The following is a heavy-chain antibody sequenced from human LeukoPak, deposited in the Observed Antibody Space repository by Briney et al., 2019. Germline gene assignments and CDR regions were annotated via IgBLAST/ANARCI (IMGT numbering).Heavy chain of an antibody. Sequence: SQTLSLTCTVSGGSISSGSYYWSWLRQPAGKGLEWIGRIYTSGSTNYNPSLKSRVTISVDTSKNQFSLKLSSVTAADTAVYYCARDRSSLWFGELDAFDIWGQGTMVTVSS. CDR2: IYTSGST. V-gene: IGHV4-61*02. D-gene: IGHD3-10*01. CDR1: GGSISSGSYY. CDR3: ARDRSSLWFGELDAFDI. J-gene: IGHJ3*02.